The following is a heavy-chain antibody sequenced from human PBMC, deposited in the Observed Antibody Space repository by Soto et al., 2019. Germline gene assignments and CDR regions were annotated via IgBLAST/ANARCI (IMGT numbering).Heavy chain of an antibody. CDR3: ARTPYYGSGGDY. D-gene: IGHD3-10*01. CDR2: IYYSGST. CDR1: GGSVSSGSYY. V-gene: IGHV4-61*01. J-gene: IGHJ4*02. Sequence: QVQLQESGPGLVKPSETLSLTCTVSGGSVSSGSYYWSWIRQPPGKGLEWIGYIYYSGSTNYNPALTSRVTISVDTSKNQFSLKLSSVTAADTAVYYCARTPYYGSGGDYWGQGTLVTVSS.